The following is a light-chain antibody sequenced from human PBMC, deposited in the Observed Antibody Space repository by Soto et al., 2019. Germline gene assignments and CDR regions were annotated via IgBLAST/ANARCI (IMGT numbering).Light chain of an antibody. Sequence: DIQMTQSPSSLSASVGDRVTITCRASQDIRNDLGWYQQEPGKAPKRLLYAASRLQSGGPSRCSGSGSGTDFTLTSTSLQPEDVATYYCLHHNSYRLTFGGGTRVEIK. V-gene: IGKV1-17*01. J-gene: IGKJ4*01. CDR3: LHHNSYRLT. CDR1: QDIRND. CDR2: AAS.